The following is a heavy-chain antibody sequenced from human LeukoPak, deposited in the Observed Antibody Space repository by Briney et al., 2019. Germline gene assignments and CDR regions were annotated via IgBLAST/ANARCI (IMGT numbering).Heavy chain of an antibody. CDR3: ASGYYDSSGYYYEGRNYFDY. V-gene: IGHV1-18*01. J-gene: IGHJ4*02. D-gene: IGHD3-22*01. Sequence: GASVKVSCKASGYTFTSYGISWVRQAPGQGLEWMGCISAYNGNTSYAQKLQGRVTMTTDTSTSTAYMELRSLRSDDTAVYYCASGYYDSSGYYYEGRNYFDYWGQGTLVTVSS. CDR1: GYTFTSYG. CDR2: ISAYNGNT.